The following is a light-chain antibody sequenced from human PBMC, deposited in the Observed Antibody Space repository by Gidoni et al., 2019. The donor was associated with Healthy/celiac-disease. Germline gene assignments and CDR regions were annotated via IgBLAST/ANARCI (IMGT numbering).Light chain of an antibody. J-gene: IGKJ5*01. Sequence: EIVLTQPPAPLSLSPGERATISCRASQSVSSYLAWYQQKPGQAPRLLISDASNRATGIPARFIGSGSGTDFTLTISSLEPEDFAVYYCQQRSNWPPITFXXXTQLEIK. V-gene: IGKV3-11*01. CDR2: DAS. CDR1: QSVSSY. CDR3: QQRSNWPPIT.